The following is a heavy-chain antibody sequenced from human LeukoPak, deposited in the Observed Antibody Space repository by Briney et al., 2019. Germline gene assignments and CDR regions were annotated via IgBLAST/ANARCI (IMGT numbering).Heavy chain of an antibody. Sequence: ASVKVSCKVSGYTLTDLSMHGVRQAPGKGLEWMGGSDSEDGETVYAQKVQGRVAMTEDKSTDTAFMELSSMKSEDTAVYYCATGGAKAYYYDGSGYPRGPYFDYWGQGTLVTVSS. CDR1: GYTLTDLS. D-gene: IGHD3-22*01. J-gene: IGHJ4*02. CDR2: SDSEDGET. CDR3: ATGGAKAYYYDGSGYPRGPYFDY. V-gene: IGHV1-24*01.